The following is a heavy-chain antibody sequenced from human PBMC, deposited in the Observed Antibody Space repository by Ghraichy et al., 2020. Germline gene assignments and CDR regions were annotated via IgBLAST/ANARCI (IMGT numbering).Heavy chain of an antibody. CDR1: GFTFSSYS. V-gene: IGHV3-21*01. Sequence: GGSLRLSCAASGFTFSSYSMNWVRQAPGKGLEWVSSISSSSSFIYYADSVKGRFTISRDNAQNSLYLQMNSLRAEDTAVYYCARDLEGVRGVIRGCLGHGGTHDHVHKWGQGTLVTVSS. D-gene: IGHD3-10*01. CDR2: ISSSSSFI. J-gene: IGHJ4*02. CDR3: ARDLEGVRGVIRGCLGHGGTHDHVHK.